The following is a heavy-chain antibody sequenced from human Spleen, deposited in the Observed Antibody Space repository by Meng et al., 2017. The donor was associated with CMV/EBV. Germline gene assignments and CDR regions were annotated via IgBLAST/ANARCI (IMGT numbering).Heavy chain of an antibody. CDR2: IDWDDDR. Sequence: SGPTLVKPTQTLTLTCTFSGFSLTTLGMCVSWVCQSPGKALEWLALIDWDDDRSYSDSLKTRLTISKDTSNNQVVLTVTNVDPVDTGTYYCARTSLNEAGYGLDVWGQGTTVTVSS. CDR1: GFSLTTLGMC. V-gene: IGHV2-70*19. J-gene: IGHJ6*02. CDR3: ARTSLNEAGYGLDV. D-gene: IGHD6-19*01.